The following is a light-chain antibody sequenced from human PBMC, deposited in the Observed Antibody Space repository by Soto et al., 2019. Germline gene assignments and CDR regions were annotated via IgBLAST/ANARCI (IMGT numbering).Light chain of an antibody. CDR3: AAGEDSLKVFYV. J-gene: IGLJ1*01. Sequence: QSVLTQPPSASGTPGQRVTISCSGSSSNIGSNTVNWYQQLPGTAPKLLIYSNNQRPSGVPDRFSGSKSGTSASLAISGPQSEEEADFYCAAGEDSLKVFYVLGTGTRATVL. CDR1: SSNIGSNT. V-gene: IGLV1-44*01. CDR2: SNN.